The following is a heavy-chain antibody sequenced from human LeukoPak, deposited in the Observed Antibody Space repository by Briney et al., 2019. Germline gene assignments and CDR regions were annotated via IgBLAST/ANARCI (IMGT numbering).Heavy chain of an antibody. D-gene: IGHD2-2*02. J-gene: IGHJ6*02. CDR1: GGSISYDY. Sequence: SETLSLTCTVSGGSISYDYWSWIRQPPGKGLEWIGYIHYSGSTNYNPSLKSRVTISVDTSKNQFSLKLSSVTAADTAVYYCARALLALGYCSSTSCYKQSYYYYGMDVWGQGTTVTVSS. CDR3: ARALLALGYCSSTSCYKQSYYYYGMDV. CDR2: IHYSGST. V-gene: IGHV4-59*12.